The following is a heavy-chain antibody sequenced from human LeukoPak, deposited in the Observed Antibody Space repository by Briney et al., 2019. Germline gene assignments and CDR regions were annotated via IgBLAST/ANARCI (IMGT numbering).Heavy chain of an antibody. D-gene: IGHD6-19*01. V-gene: IGHV3-49*03. Sequence: GGSLRLSCTASGFTFGDYLMSWFRQAPGKGLEWIGFISGGTTEYAASVKGRFTISRDDSASIAYLQMNSLTTEDTAVYYCSRGSGWLSVYWGQGTLVTVCS. CDR2: ISGGTT. CDR1: GFTFGDYL. CDR3: SRGSGWLSVY. J-gene: IGHJ4*02.